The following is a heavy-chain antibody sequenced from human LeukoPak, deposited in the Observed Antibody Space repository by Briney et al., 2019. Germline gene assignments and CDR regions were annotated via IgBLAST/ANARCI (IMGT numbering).Heavy chain of an antibody. Sequence: SETLSLTCAVYGGSFSGYYWSWIRQPPGKGLEWIGEINHSGSTNYNPSLTSRVTVSVDTSKNQFSLKLSSVTAADTAVYYCARGGLRGWYQLLAIWDYWGQGTLVSVSS. CDR1: GGSFSGYY. CDR3: ARGGLRGWYQLLAIWDY. CDR2: INHSGST. V-gene: IGHV4-34*01. J-gene: IGHJ4*02. D-gene: IGHD2-2*01.